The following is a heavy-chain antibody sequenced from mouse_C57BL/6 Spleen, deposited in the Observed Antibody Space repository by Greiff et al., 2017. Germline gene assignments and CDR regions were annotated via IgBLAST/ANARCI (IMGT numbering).Heavy chain of an antibody. V-gene: IGHV3-6*01. Sequence: DVKLQESGPGLVKPSQSLSLTCSVTGYSITSGYYWNWIRQFPGNKLEWMGYISYDGSNNYNPSLKNRISITRDISKNQFFLKLNSVTTEDTATYYCAREGDYYGSSGAWFAYWGQGTLVTVSA. CDR1: GYSITSGYY. CDR3: AREGDYYGSSGAWFAY. J-gene: IGHJ3*01. CDR2: ISYDGSN. D-gene: IGHD1-1*01.